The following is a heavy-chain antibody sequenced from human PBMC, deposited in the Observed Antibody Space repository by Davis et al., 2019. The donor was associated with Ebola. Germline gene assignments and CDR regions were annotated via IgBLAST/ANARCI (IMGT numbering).Heavy chain of an antibody. CDR2: TSGDGGSS. CDR3: AKIRYSKNWYLIDY. D-gene: IGHD6-13*01. Sequence: GESLKISCAASGFSFSNYGMTWVRQAPGRGLEWVSLTSGDGGSSYYADSVKGRFTISRDNFKNTLSLQMKSLRAEDTAIYYCAKIRYSKNWYLIDYWGQGTLVTVSS. J-gene: IGHJ4*02. CDR1: GFSFSNYG. V-gene: IGHV3-23*01.